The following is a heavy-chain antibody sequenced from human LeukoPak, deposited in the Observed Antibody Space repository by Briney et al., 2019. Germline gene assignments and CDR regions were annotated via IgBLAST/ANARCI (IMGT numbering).Heavy chain of an antibody. CDR1: GGSISSGGYY. Sequence: SETLSLTCTVSGGSISSGGYYWSWIRQHPGKGLEWIGYIYYSGSTYYNPSLKSRPTISVDTSKNQFSLKLSSVTAADTAVYYCARICYPTIKYFDLWGRGTLVTVSS. CDR2: IYYSGST. V-gene: IGHV4-31*03. J-gene: IGHJ2*01. CDR3: ARICYPTIKYFDL. D-gene: IGHD5-24*01.